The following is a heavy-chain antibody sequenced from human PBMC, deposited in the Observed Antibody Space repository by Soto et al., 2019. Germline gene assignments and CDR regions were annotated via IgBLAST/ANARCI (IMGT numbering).Heavy chain of an antibody. J-gene: IGHJ4*02. CDR1: GFSLSTSRVS. CDR3: AHSIVDGGSYYNVYYFDY. D-gene: IGHD1-26*01. Sequence: SGPTLVNPTQTLTLTCSFSGFSLSTSRVSVGWIRQPPGKALEWLALIYWNDDKRYNPSLKSRLTITKDTSKNQVVLTLTNMDPVDTATYYCAHSIVDGGSYYNVYYFDYWGQGTLVTVSS. CDR2: IYWNDDK. V-gene: IGHV2-5*01.